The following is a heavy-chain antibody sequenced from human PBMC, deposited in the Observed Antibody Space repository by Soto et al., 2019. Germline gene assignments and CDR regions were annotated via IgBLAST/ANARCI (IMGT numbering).Heavy chain of an antibody. D-gene: IGHD5-12*01. CDR3: VRDLALAGLATRGWYYYGMDV. Sequence: GGSLRLSCAASGFTFSSYGMHWVRQAPGKGLEWVAVIWYDGSNKYYADSVKGRFTISRDNSKDTLYLQMNSLRAEDTAVYYCVRDLALAGLATRGWYYYGMDVWGQGATVTVSS. V-gene: IGHV3-33*01. CDR2: IWYDGSNK. J-gene: IGHJ6*02. CDR1: GFTFSSYG.